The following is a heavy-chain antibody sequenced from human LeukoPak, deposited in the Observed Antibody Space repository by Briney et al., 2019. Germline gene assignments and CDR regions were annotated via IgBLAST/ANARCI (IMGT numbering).Heavy chain of an antibody. J-gene: IGHJ4*02. CDR3: AKEVGTFDY. CDR1: GFTFDDYA. D-gene: IGHD4-23*01. Sequence: GGSLRLSCAASGFTFDDYAMHWVRQVPGKGLEWVSGISWNSGSIGYADSVKGRFTISRDNAKNSLYLRMNSLRVEDTALYYCAKEVGTFDYWGQGTLVTVSS. V-gene: IGHV3-9*01. CDR2: ISWNSGSI.